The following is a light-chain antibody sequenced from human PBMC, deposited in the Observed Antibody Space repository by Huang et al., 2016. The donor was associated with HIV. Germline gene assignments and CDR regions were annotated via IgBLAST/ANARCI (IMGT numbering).Light chain of an antibody. CDR1: QIISSY. J-gene: IGKJ2*01. CDR3: QQSYSTPYT. V-gene: IGKV1-39*01. Sequence: DIQMNQSQSSLSASVGERVTITCRVSQIISSYLNWYQQKPGKSPKLLIYADSSLQIGVPSRFSGSGSWTDFTLTISSLQPEDFATYYCQQSYSTPYTFGQGTKLEIK. CDR2: ADS.